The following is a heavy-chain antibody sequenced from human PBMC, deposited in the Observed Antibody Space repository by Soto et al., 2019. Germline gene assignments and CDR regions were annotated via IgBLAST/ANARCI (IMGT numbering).Heavy chain of an antibody. D-gene: IGHD6-13*01. CDR3: VKDSGAKLSSS. Sequence: QVQLVQSGAEVQKPGSSVKVSCKASGGTFSSYRINWVRQAPGQGLEWVGGIVPIYRTADYAPKFQGRVTITADESARTSYMELRSLKSQDTAVYYCVKDSGAKLSSSWGQGTLVTVSS. CDR2: IVPIYRTA. J-gene: IGHJ4*02. V-gene: IGHV1-69*01. CDR1: GGTFSSYR.